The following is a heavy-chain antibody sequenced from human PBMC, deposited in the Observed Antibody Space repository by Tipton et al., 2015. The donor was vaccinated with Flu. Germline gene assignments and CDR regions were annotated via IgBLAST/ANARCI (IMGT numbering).Heavy chain of an antibody. V-gene: IGHV4-38-2*01. CDR1: GYSIGSGFY. D-gene: IGHD6-6*01. Sequence: TLSLTCAVSGYSIGSGFYWGWIRQPPGKGLEWIGTIYHSGSPNYNPSLKSRVTISKDTSKNQFSLTLNSVTAADTAMYYCARYSSSVATYWYFDLWGRGTLVTVSS. J-gene: IGHJ2*01. CDR3: ARYSSSVATYWYFDL. CDR2: IYHSGSP.